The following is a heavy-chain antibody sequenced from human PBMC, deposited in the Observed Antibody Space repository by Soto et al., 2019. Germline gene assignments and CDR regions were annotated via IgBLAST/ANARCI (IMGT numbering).Heavy chain of an antibody. J-gene: IGHJ4*02. CDR2: VKPDGSDN. Sequence: EVQLVESGGGSVQPGGSLRLSCAASGFIFSHFWMSWVRQAPGRGLEWVANVKPDGSDNYYVDSVRGRFTICRDDAKASLYLHLSSLRAEDKAVYYCATETNWSFDYWGQGALVTVSS. V-gene: IGHV3-7*01. CDR3: ATETNWSFDY. D-gene: IGHD1-1*01. CDR1: GFIFSHFW.